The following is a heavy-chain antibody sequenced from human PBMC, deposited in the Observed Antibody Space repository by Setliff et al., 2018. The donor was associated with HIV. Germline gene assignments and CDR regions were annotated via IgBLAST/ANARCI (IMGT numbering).Heavy chain of an antibody. CDR2: IYYSGST. CDR1: GGSMSSGGYY. J-gene: IGHJ6*03. Sequence: SETLSLTCTVSGGSMSSGGYYWSWIRQQPGKGLEWIGYIYYSGSTNYNPSLKSRVTISVDTSKNQFSLKLSSVTAADTAVYYCARGYPVSYYYMDVWGKGTTVTVSS. CDR3: ARGYPVSYYYMDV. D-gene: IGHD3-16*02. V-gene: IGHV4-31*03.